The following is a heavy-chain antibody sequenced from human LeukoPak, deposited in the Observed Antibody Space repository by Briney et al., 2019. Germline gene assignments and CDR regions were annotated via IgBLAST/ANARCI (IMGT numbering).Heavy chain of an antibody. CDR3: ARDGYSSGWDS. CDR2: INPNSGDT. V-gene: IGHV1-2*02. J-gene: IGHJ4*02. Sequence: ASVKVSCKASGYTFTGYYMHWVRQAPGQGLEWMGWINPNSGDTKYAQKFQGRVTMTRNTSISTVYMEMSRLRSDDTAVYYCARDGYSSGWDSWGQGTLVTVS. D-gene: IGHD6-19*01. CDR1: GYTFTGYY.